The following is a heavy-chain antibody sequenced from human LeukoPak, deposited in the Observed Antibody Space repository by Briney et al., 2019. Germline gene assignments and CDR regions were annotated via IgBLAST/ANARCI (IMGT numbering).Heavy chain of an antibody. CDR2: ISSSSSTI. CDR1: GFTFSSYS. D-gene: IGHD3-10*01. J-gene: IGHJ6*03. Sequence: PGGSLRLSCAASGFTFSSYSMNWVRQAPGKGLEWVSYISSSSSTIYYADSVKGRFTISRDNAKNSLYLQMNSLRAEDTAVYYCARDLSVRGVIRYYYMDVWGKGTTVTVSS. V-gene: IGHV3-48*01. CDR3: ARDLSVRGVIRYYYMDV.